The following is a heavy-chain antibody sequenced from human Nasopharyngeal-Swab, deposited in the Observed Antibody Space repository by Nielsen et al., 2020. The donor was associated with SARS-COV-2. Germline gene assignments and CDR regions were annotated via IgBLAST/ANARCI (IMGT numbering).Heavy chain of an antibody. J-gene: IGHJ4*02. CDR1: GFTFSDYY. CDR3: ATAIAAAGFGLDY. CDR2: ISSSGSTI. D-gene: IGHD6-13*01. Sequence: GGSLRLSCAASGFTFSDYYMSWIRQAPGKGLEWVSYISSSGSTIYYADSMKGRFTISRDNAKNSLYLQMNSLRAEDTAVYYCATAIAAAGFGLDYWGQGTLVTVSS. V-gene: IGHV3-11*01.